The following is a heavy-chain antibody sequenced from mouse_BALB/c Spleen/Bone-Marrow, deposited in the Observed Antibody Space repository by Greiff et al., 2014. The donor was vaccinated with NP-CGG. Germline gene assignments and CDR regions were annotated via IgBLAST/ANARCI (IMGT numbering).Heavy chain of an antibody. CDR2: INPSSGYT. CDR1: GYSFTSYT. D-gene: IGHD2-4*01. Sequence: QVQLQQSGAELARPGASVKMSCKASGYSFTSYTIHWVKQRPGRGLEWIGYINPSSGYTNYNQKFKDKATLTADKSSSTAYMQLSSLTSEDSAVYYCARGWDYEGYFDYWGQGTTLTVSS. V-gene: IGHV1-4*01. CDR3: ARGWDYEGYFDY. J-gene: IGHJ2*01.